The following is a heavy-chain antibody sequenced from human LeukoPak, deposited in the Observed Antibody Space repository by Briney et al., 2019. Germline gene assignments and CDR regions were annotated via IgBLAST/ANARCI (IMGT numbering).Heavy chain of an antibody. V-gene: IGHV3-21*04. D-gene: IGHD2-8*01. CDR1: KFTFSDYS. J-gene: IGHJ4*02. CDR2: ISSIRNYI. CDR3: ARDNGDH. Sequence: GGSLRLSRAASKFTFSDYSMSWVRQAPGKGLEWVSSISSIRNYIYYADSVKGRFTVSRDNAKNSLYLQMNSLRAEDTAVYYCARDNGDHWGQGTLVTVSS.